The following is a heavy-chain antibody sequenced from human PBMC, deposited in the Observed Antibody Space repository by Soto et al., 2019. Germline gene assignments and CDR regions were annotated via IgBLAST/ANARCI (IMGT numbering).Heavy chain of an antibody. J-gene: IGHJ6*02. D-gene: IGHD2-2*01. Sequence: SETLSLTCTVSGGSISSGGYYWSWIRQHPGKGLEWIGYIYYSGSTYYNPSLKSRVTISVDTSKNQFSLKLSSVTAADTAVYYCAREKYGALYGMDVWGQGTTVTVSS. CDR2: IYYSGST. CDR1: GGSISSGGYY. CDR3: AREKYGALYGMDV. V-gene: IGHV4-31*03.